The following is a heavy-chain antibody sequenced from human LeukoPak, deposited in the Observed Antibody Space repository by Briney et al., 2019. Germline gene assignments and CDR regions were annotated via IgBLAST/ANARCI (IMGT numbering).Heavy chain of an antibody. CDR3: TTYVGATAY. D-gene: IGHD1-26*01. J-gene: IGHJ4*02. Sequence: GGSLRLSCAASGFTFSNARMSWVRQAPGKGLEWVGRIKTKTEDCATDYSAPVKARFTISRDDSKTTLYLQMNGLKTEDTAIYYCTTYVGATAYWGQGTLVTVSS. CDR1: GFTFSNAR. CDR2: IKTKTEDCAT. V-gene: IGHV3-15*01.